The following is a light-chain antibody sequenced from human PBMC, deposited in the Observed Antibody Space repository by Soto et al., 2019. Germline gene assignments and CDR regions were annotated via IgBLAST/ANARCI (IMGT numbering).Light chain of an antibody. J-gene: IGKJ4*02. CDR1: QSVSRNS. CDR3: RQYGSSPAT. Sequence: EIVLTQSPGTLSLSVGETATLSCRASQSVSRNSLTWYQQRPGQAPTLLISGASSRATGIPDRFSGSGSGTDVTLTISRLEAEDFAVYFCRQYGSSPATFGGGTKVDIK. CDR2: GAS. V-gene: IGKV3-20*01.